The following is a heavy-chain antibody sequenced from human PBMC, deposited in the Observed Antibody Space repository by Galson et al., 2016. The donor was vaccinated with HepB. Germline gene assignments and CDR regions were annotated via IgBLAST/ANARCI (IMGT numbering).Heavy chain of an antibody. CDR3: ARWDFWSGYYFGFDY. CDR2: INAGNGNT. V-gene: IGHV1-3*01. D-gene: IGHD3-3*01. J-gene: IGHJ4*02. Sequence: SVKVSCKASGYTCTTYAMHWVRQAPGQRLEWMGWINAGNGNTKYSQKFQGRVTITRDTSASTAYMELSSLRSEDTAVYYCARWDFWSGYYFGFDYWGQGTLVTVSS. CDR1: GYTCTTYA.